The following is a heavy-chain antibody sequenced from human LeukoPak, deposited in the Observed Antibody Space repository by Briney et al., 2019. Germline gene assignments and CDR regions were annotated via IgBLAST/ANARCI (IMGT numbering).Heavy chain of an antibody. D-gene: IGHD3-10*01. Sequence: GESLKISCKGSGYRFSSYWIGWVRQMPGKGLEWMGIIYPGDSDTRYSPSFQGQVTISADKSISTAYLQWSSLKASDTAMYYCARRQSITMVRGVIITGYYFDYWGQGTLVTVSS. V-gene: IGHV5-51*01. J-gene: IGHJ4*02. CDR3: ARRQSITMVRGVIITGYYFDY. CDR2: IYPGDSDT. CDR1: GYRFSSYW.